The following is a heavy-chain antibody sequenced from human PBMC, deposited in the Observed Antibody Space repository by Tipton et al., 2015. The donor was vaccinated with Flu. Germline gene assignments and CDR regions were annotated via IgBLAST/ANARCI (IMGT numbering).Heavy chain of an antibody. CDR3: ARDGVQWTTRGNWIDP. Sequence: QLVQSGAEVKKPGASVKVSCKASGYTFTTHAISWVRQAPGQGLEWMAWISADNGNTNYAQKLQGRVTVTTDTSTSTAYMELRSLTSDDTAVYYCARDGVQWTTRGNWIDPWGQGTLVTVSS. CDR2: ISADNGNT. CDR1: GYTFTTHA. J-gene: IGHJ5*02. D-gene: IGHD4-17*01. V-gene: IGHV1-18*01.